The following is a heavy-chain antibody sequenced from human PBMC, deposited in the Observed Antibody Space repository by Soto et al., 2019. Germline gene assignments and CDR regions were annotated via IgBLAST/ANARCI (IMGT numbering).Heavy chain of an antibody. D-gene: IGHD1-26*01. CDR2: ISYDGSNK. V-gene: IGHV3-30-3*01. Sequence: ESGGGVVQPGRSLRLSCAASGFTFSSYAMHWVRQAPGKGLEWVAVISYDGSNKYYADSVKGRFTISRDNSKNTLYLQMNSLRAEDTAVYYCVSSGSSTFDYWGQGTLVTVSS. J-gene: IGHJ4*02. CDR1: GFTFSSYA. CDR3: VSSGSSTFDY.